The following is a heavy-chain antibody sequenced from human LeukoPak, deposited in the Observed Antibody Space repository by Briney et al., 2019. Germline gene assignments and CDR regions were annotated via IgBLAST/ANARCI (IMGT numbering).Heavy chain of an antibody. CDR2: ISAYNGNT. CDR3: ARDDCTNGVCYTSLDY. Sequence: GASVKVSCKASGYTFTSYGISWVRRAPGQGLEWMGWISAYNGNTNYAQKLQGRVTMTTDTSTSTAYMELRSLRSDDTAVYYCARDDCTNGVCYTSLDYWGQGTLVTVSS. J-gene: IGHJ4*02. D-gene: IGHD2-8*01. CDR1: GYTFTSYG. V-gene: IGHV1-18*01.